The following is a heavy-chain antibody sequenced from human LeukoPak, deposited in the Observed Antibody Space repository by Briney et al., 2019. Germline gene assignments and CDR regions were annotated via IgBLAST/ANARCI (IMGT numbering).Heavy chain of an antibody. CDR2: INHSGST. Sequence: SETLSLTCAVYGGSFSGYYWSWIRQPPGKGLEWIGEINHSGSTNYNPSLKSRVTISVDTSKNQFSLKRSSVTAADTAVYYCARGLGDGYNENYWGQGTLVTVSS. D-gene: IGHD5-24*01. J-gene: IGHJ4*02. CDR1: GGSFSGYY. CDR3: ARGLGDGYNENY. V-gene: IGHV4-34*01.